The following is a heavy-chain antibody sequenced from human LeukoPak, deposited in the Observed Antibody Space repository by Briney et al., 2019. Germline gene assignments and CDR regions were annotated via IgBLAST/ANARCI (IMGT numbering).Heavy chain of an antibody. Sequence: GGSLGLSCAASGFTFSSYSMNWVRRAPGKGLGWVSSISSSSSYIYYADSVKGRFTISRDNAKNSLYLQMNSLRAEDTAVYYCARDRAVAGTGFDPWGQGTLVTVSS. CDR2: ISSSSSYI. CDR1: GFTFSSYS. J-gene: IGHJ5*02. D-gene: IGHD6-19*01. CDR3: ARDRAVAGTGFDP. V-gene: IGHV3-21*01.